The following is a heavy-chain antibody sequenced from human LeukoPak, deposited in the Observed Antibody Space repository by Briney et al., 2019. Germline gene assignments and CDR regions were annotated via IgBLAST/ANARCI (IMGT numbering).Heavy chain of an antibody. Sequence: GGSLRLSCAASGFTFSSYSMNWVRQAPGKGLEWVSSIGSSSSYIYYADSVKGRFTISRDNAKNSLYLQMNSLRAEDTAVYYCARAKYSSSSGIMGYWGQGTLVTVSS. V-gene: IGHV3-21*01. CDR2: IGSSSSYI. D-gene: IGHD6-6*01. J-gene: IGHJ4*02. CDR1: GFTFSSYS. CDR3: ARAKYSSSSGIMGY.